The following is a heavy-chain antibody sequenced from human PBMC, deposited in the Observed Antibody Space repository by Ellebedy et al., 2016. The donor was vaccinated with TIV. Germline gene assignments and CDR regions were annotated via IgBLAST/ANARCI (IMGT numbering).Heavy chain of an antibody. CDR1: GESFRTHY. CDR3: ARFVSGYGAFDI. D-gene: IGHD3-22*01. V-gene: IGHV4-59*11. J-gene: IGHJ3*02. CDR2: IHYSGNT. Sequence: MPSETLSLTCTVSGESFRTHYWSWIRQPPGKGLEWIGYIHYSGNTNYNPSLKSRVTISVDTSKRQFSLKLSSVTAADTAVYYCARFVSGYGAFDIWGQGTMVTVSS.